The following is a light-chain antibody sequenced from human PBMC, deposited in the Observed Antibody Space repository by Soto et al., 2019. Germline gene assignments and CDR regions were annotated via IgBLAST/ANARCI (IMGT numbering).Light chain of an antibody. J-gene: IGKJ4*01. Sequence: DGHMTNYTYTLSASVGDRVTITCRASQSISSWLAWYQQKPGKAPKLLIYAASSLQSGVPSRFSGSGSGTDFTLTISSLQPEDFATYYCQQSYSTPLPFCGGTKVDIK. V-gene: IGKV1-39*01. CDR3: QQSYSTPLP. CDR2: AAS. CDR1: QSISSW.